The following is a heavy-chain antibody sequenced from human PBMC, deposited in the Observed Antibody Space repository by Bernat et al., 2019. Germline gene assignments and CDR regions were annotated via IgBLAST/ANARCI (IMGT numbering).Heavy chain of an antibody. CDR3: ASPLYYYDSSGYYLDY. CDR1: GFTFSSYA. Sequence: EVQLLESGGGLVQPGGSLRLPCAASGFTFSSYAMSWVRQTPGKGLEWVSAISGSGGSTYYADSVKGRFTISRDNSKNTLYLQMNSLRAEDTAVYYCASPLYYYDSSGYYLDYWGQGTLVTVSS. D-gene: IGHD3-22*01. J-gene: IGHJ4*02. V-gene: IGHV3-23*01. CDR2: ISGSGGST.